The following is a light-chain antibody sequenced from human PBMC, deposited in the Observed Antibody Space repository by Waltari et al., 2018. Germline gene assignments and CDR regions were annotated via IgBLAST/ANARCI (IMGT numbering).Light chain of an antibody. Sequence: IVLTQSPDTLSLSPGQRATLSCRASQTINNNFLVWYQQKPGHAPRLLIHGASSRATVFPDRFSGSGSGTDVTLTISRLEPEDVAVYYCQQYDGSILTFGGGTKVEI. J-gene: IGKJ4*01. V-gene: IGKV3-20*01. CDR1: QTINNNF. CDR2: GAS. CDR3: QQYDGSILT.